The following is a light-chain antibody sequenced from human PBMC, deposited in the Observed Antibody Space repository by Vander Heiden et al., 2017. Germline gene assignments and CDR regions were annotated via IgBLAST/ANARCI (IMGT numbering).Light chain of an antibody. Sequence: SALAPPPPAPRSPGQSVTISCTGTSSDVGGYNYVSWYQQHPGKAPKLMIYEVSKRPSGVPDRFSGSKSGNTASLTVSGLQAEDEADYYCSSYAGSNNLVFGGGTKLTVL. J-gene: IGLJ3*02. CDR2: EVS. CDR1: SSDVGGYNY. V-gene: IGLV2-8*01. CDR3: SSYAGSNNLV.